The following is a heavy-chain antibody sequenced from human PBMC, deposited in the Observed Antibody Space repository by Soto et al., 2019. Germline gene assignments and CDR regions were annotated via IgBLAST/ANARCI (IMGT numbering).Heavy chain of an antibody. CDR1: GGTFSSYA. CDR3: ARVPPVGASPPNAKSQTWFDP. J-gene: IGHJ5*02. D-gene: IGHD1-26*01. CDR2: IIPIFGTA. Sequence: QVQLVQSGAEVKKPGSSVKVSCKASGGTFSSYAISWVRQAPGQGLEWMGGIIPIFGTANYAQKFQGRVTITADESTSTAYMELSSLRSEDTAVYYCARVPPVGASPPNAKSQTWFDPWGQGTLVTVSS. V-gene: IGHV1-69*12.